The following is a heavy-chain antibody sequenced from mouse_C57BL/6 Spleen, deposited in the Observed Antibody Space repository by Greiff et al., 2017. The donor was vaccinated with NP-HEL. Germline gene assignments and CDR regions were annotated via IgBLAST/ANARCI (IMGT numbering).Heavy chain of an antibody. CDR3: ERKGDYDGFAY. Sequence: EVKVVESGGGLVKPGGSLKLSCAASGFTFSDYGMHWVRQAPEKGLEWVAYISSGSSTIYYADTVKGRFTIYRDNAKNTLFLQMTSLRSEDTAMYYCERKGDYDGFAYWGQGTLVTVSA. CDR2: ISSGSSTI. V-gene: IGHV5-17*01. J-gene: IGHJ3*01. CDR1: GFTFSDYG. D-gene: IGHD2-4*01.